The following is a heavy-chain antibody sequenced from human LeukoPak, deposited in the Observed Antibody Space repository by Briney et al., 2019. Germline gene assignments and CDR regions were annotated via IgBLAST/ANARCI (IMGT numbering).Heavy chain of an antibody. CDR3: ARVPSRGSYYDY. D-gene: IGHD1-26*01. J-gene: IGHJ4*02. Sequence: SETLSLTCTVSGGSISSYYWSWIRQPPGKGLEWIGYVYYSGSTNYNPSLKSRVTMSVDTSESQFSLKLGSVTAADTAVYYCARVPSRGSYYDYWGQGTLVTVSS. V-gene: IGHV4-59*01. CDR2: VYYSGST. CDR1: GGSISSYY.